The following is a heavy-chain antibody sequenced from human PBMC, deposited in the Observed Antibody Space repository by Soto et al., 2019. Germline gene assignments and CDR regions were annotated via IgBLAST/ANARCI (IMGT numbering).Heavy chain of an antibody. CDR1: RGYSVGIDG. Sequence: SETNCVTYTVSRGYSVGIDGWRWVRQTPGKGLEWIGEIYHSGSTNYNPSLKSRVTISVDKSKNQFSLKLSSVTAADTAVYYCARYNWNDVGYNWFDPWGQGTLVTVSS. V-gene: IGHV4-4*02. CDR2: IYHSGST. CDR3: ARYNWNDVGYNWFDP. J-gene: IGHJ5*02. D-gene: IGHD1-1*01.